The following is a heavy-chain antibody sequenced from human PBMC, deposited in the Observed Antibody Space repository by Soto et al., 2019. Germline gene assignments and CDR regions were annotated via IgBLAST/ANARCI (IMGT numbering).Heavy chain of an antibody. D-gene: IGHD3-9*01. CDR3: AIQYDFLTGFQFDP. CDR1: GFTFSNYN. CDR2: ISSSSSYI. J-gene: IGHJ5*02. Sequence: EVQLVESGGGLVKPGGSLRLSCAASGFTFSNYNMNWVRQAPGKGLEWVSSISSSSSYIYYADSVKGRFTISRDNAKNSLYLQTNSLRAEDTAIYFCAIQYDFLTGFQFDPRGQGTLVTVSS. V-gene: IGHV3-21*01.